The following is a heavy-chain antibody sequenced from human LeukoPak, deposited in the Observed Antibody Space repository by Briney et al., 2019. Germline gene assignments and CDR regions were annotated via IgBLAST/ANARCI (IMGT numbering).Heavy chain of an antibody. CDR3: ASSIPRAFDI. CDR1: GFPFSSYA. Sequence: PGGSLRLSCAASGFPFSSYAMSWVRQAPGKGLEWVSSISSSSSYIYYADSVKGRFTISRDNAKNSLYLQMNSLRAEDTAVYYCASSIPRAFDIWGQGTMVTVSS. V-gene: IGHV3-21*01. D-gene: IGHD2/OR15-2a*01. CDR2: ISSSSSYI. J-gene: IGHJ3*02.